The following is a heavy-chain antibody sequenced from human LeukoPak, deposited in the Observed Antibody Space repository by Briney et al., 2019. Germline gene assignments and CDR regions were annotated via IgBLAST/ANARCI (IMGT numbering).Heavy chain of an antibody. D-gene: IGHD1-26*01. Sequence: SETLSLTCIVSGGSISSYYWSWIRQPPGKGLDWIGYIYYSGSTNYNPSLKSRVTISVDTSKNQFSLKLSSVTAADTAVYYCARGWGATGYLDYWGQGTLVAVSS. CDR1: GGSISSYY. CDR3: ARGWGATGYLDY. CDR2: IYYSGST. J-gene: IGHJ4*02. V-gene: IGHV4-59*01.